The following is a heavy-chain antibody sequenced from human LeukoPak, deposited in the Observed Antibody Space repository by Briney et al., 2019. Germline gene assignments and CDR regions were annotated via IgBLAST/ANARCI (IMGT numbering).Heavy chain of an antibody. Sequence: PSETLSLTCTVSGGSVSSSSYYWSWIRQPAGKGLEWIGRIYTSGSTNYNPSLKSRVTISVDTSKNQFSLKLSSVTAADTAVYYCARLARRASFDYWGQGTLVTVSS. CDR3: ARLARRASFDY. V-gene: IGHV4-61*02. CDR1: GGSVSSSSYY. D-gene: IGHD6-6*01. CDR2: IYTSGST. J-gene: IGHJ4*02.